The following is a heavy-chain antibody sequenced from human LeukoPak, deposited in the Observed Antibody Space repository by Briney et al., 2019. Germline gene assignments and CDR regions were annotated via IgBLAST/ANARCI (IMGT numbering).Heavy chain of an antibody. D-gene: IGHD3-10*01. V-gene: IGHV3-23*01. CDR1: GFTFSSYA. Sequence: PGGSLRLSCAASGFTFSSYATSWVRQAPGKGLEWVSAISGSGGSTYYADSVKGRFTISRDNSKNTLYLQMNSLRAEDTAVYYCAKVSDYYYGMDVWGQGTTVTVSS. J-gene: IGHJ6*02. CDR3: AKVSDYYYGMDV. CDR2: ISGSGGST.